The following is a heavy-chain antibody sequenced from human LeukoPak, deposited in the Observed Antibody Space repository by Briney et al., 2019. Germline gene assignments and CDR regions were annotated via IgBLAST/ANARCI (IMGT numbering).Heavy chain of an antibody. CDR3: ARDSYDILTGHNWFDP. D-gene: IGHD3-9*01. Sequence: GGSLRLSCAASGFTFDDYGMSWVRQAPGKGLEWVSGINWNGGSTGYADSVKGRFTISRDNAKNSLYLQMNSLRAEDTAVYYCARDSYDILTGHNWFDPWGQGTLVTVSS. CDR1: GFTFDDYG. J-gene: IGHJ5*02. V-gene: IGHV3-20*04. CDR2: INWNGGST.